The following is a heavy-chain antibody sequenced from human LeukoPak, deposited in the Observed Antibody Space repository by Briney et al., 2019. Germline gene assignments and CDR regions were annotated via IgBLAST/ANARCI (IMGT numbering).Heavy chain of an antibody. Sequence: AGGSLRLSCAASGFTFSSYGMHWVRQAPGKGLEWVAVIWYDGSNKYYADSVKGRFTISRDNSKNTLYLQMNSLRAEDTAVYYCARDRAQMATILLSDYSDYWGQGTLVTVSS. V-gene: IGHV3-33*01. CDR2: IWYDGSNK. J-gene: IGHJ4*02. CDR1: GFTFSSYG. D-gene: IGHD5-24*01. CDR3: ARDRAQMATILLSDYSDY.